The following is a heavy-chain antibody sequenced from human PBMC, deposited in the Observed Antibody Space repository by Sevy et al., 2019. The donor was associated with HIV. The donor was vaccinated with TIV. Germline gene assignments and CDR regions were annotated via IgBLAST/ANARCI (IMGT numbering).Heavy chain of an antibody. CDR3: ARGSAGDPDYYYYYYMDV. CDR2: ISSSSSTI. J-gene: IGHJ6*03. Sequence: GGSLRLSCAASGFTFSSYSMNWVRQAPGKGLEWVSYISSSSSTIYYADSVKGRFTISRDNAKNSLSLQMNSLRDEDTAVYYCARGSAGDPDYYYYYYMDVWGKGTTVTVSS. CDR1: GFTFSSYS. D-gene: IGHD3-10*01. V-gene: IGHV3-48*02.